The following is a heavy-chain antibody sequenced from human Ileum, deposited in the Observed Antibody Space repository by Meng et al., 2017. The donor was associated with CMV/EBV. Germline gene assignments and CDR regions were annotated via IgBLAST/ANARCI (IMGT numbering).Heavy chain of an antibody. CDR3: ARDPGYSSFDY. V-gene: IGHV3-7*01. D-gene: IGHD6-13*01. Sequence: GGSLRLSCTASGFTFGDYAMSWVRQAPGKEPEFVANINQDGSIRSYLDSVKGRFTISRDNAKASFYLHMNSLGPEDSAMYYCARDPGYSSFDYWGQGTLVTVSS. CDR1: GFTFGDYA. CDR2: INQDGSIR. J-gene: IGHJ4*02.